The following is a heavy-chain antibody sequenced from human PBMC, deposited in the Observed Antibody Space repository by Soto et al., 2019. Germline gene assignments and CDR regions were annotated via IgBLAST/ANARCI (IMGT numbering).Heavy chain of an antibody. CDR2: ISGGGGTT. J-gene: IGHJ4*02. Sequence: GGSLRLSCAASEFTFSIYAMTWVRQAPGKGLEWVSTISGGGGTTYFADSVKGRFNISRDNSKDTLYLQMNSLRAEDTAVYYCAKSNYYGSGGHYYIDYWGQGTLVTVSS. CDR1: EFTFSIYA. CDR3: AKSNYYGSGGHYYIDY. D-gene: IGHD3-22*01. V-gene: IGHV3-23*01.